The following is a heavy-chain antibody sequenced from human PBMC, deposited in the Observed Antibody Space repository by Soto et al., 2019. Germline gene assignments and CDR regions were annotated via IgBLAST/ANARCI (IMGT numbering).Heavy chain of an antibody. D-gene: IGHD6-19*01. CDR2: ISAFNGAT. CDR1: DYTFTRFG. V-gene: IGHV1-18*01. J-gene: IGHJ4*02. CDR3: ARLYSSGWPRSYSDY. Sequence: GSVKFACKASDYTFTRFGISWVRQAPGQGLEWMGWISAFNGATNYAHKLQDRITMTTDTPTSTAYMELRSLRSDDTAVYYCARLYSSGWPRSYSDYWGRGTLVTVTS.